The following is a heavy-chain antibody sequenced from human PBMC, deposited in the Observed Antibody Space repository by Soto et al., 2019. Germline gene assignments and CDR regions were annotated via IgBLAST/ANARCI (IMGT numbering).Heavy chain of an antibody. CDR1: ANTFAKFG. CDR3: ATVLLSYNEGPTHFDF. Sequence: SLKVSCKASANTFAKFGISWLRQAPGQGLEWLGWVNSNNGNTHYARDFQGRAAMTTVTTTSTAYLDLRSLRSDDTAVYFCATVLLSYNEGPTHFDFWGQGTLVTVSS. CDR2: VNSNNGNT. D-gene: IGHD3-16*02. J-gene: IGHJ4*01. V-gene: IGHV1-18*01.